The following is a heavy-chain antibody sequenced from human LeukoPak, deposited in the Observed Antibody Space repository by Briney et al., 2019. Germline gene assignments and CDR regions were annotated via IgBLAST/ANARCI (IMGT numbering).Heavy chain of an antibody. V-gene: IGHV3-7*01. CDR1: GFTFSNYW. Sequence: TGGSLRLSCVASGFTFSNYWMGWVRQAPGKGLEWVANIKQDGSDKYYVDTVKGRFTISRDNAKNSLSLQMDSLRAEDTAVYYCARWTGSSSSFLDHWGQGTLVTVSS. CDR3: ARWTGSSSSFLDH. CDR2: IKQDGSDK. D-gene: IGHD6-6*01. J-gene: IGHJ4*02.